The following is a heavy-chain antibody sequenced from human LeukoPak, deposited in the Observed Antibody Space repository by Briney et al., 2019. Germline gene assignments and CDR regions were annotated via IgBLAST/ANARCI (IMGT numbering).Heavy chain of an antibody. CDR1: GFTFRTFG. CDR3: ARDYYDSSGQLHAGAHAFDI. Sequence: GGSVRLSCAASGFTFRTFGMHWVRQGPRKGLERVAIIWNDGINKYSADSLKGRFTISRDNSKNTLYLQMNSLRAEDTAVYCCARDYYDSSGQLHAGAHAFDIWGQETMVTVSS. D-gene: IGHD3-22*01. CDR2: IWNDGINK. J-gene: IGHJ3*02. V-gene: IGHV3-33*01.